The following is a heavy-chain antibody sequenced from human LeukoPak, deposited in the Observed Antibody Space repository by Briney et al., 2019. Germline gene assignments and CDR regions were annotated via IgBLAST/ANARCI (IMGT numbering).Heavy chain of an antibody. CDR2: IYYSGST. CDR1: GGSISSYY. CDR3: ARDRKEAFDI. Sequence: PSETLSLTYTVSGGSISSYYWSWIRQPPGRGLEWIGYIYYSGSTNYNPSLKSRVTISVDTSKNQFSLKLSSVTAADTAVYYCARDRKEAFDIWGQGTMVTVSS. V-gene: IGHV4-59*01. J-gene: IGHJ3*02.